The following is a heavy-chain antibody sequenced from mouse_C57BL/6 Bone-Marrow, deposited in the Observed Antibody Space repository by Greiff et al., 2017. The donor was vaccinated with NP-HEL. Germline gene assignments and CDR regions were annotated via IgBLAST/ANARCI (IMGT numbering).Heavy chain of an antibody. J-gene: IGHJ4*01. V-gene: IGHV1-42*01. D-gene: IGHD6-1*01. CDR2: INPSTGGT. CDR1: GYSFTGYY. CDR3: ARDRDSSLSYYAMDY. Sequence: VQLQQSGPELVKPGASVKISCKASGYSFTGYYMNWVKQSPEKSLEWIGEINPSTGGTTYNQKFKAKATLTVDKSSSTAYMQLKSLTSEDAAVYDGARDRDSSLSYYAMDYWGQGTSVTVSS.